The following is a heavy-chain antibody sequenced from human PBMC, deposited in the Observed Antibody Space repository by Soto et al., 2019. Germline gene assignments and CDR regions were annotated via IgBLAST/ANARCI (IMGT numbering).Heavy chain of an antibody. V-gene: IGHV4-38-2*01. CDR3: ASGNTYYYDSSGYYLDY. Sequence: PSETLSLTCAVSGYSISSGYHWGWIRQPPGKGLEWLGSVHHSGSTYYNPSLKSRLTISVDKSKNQFSLNLTSVTAADTAVYYCASGNTYYYDSSGYYLDYWGQGTLVTVSS. CDR2: VHHSGST. CDR1: GYSISSGYH. D-gene: IGHD3-22*01. J-gene: IGHJ4*02.